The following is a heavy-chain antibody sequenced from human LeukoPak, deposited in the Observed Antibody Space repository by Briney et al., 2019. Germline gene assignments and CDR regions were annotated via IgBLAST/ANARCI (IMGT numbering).Heavy chain of an antibody. V-gene: IGHV3-21*01. D-gene: IGHD1-26*01. CDR2: ISSSGSYI. Sequence: PGGSLRLSCAASGFTFSSYSMNWVRQAPGMGLEWVSSISSSGSYIYYADSVTGRFTISRDNAKKSLSLQLNSLRAEDTAVYYCARSPQSNYASDYWGQGTLVTVSS. CDR1: GFTFSSYS. J-gene: IGHJ4*02. CDR3: ARSPQSNYASDY.